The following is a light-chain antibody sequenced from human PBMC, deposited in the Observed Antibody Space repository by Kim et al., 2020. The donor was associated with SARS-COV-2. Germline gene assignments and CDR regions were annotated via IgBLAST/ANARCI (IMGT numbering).Light chain of an antibody. CDR1: ALPKQY. J-gene: IGLJ3*02. Sequence: SYELTQPPSVSVSPGQTARITCSGDALPKQYAYWYQQMPGQAPVVVIYKDTERPSGIPERFSGSNSGTTVTLTISGVQAEDEADYYCQSADSTGASWVFGGGTQLNVL. CDR2: KDT. CDR3: QSADSTGASWV. V-gene: IGLV3-25*03.